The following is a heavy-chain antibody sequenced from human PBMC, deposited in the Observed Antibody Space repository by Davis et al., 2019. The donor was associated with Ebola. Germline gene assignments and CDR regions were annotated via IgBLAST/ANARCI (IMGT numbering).Heavy chain of an antibody. CDR1: GFTFSSYA. CDR2: ITSSGSTI. CDR3: ARDLLTGTTWDY. D-gene: IGHD1-20*01. Sequence: GESLKISCAASGFTFSSYAMSWIRQAPGKGLEWVSYITSSGSTIYYADSVKGRFTISRDNAKSSLYLQMNSLRAEDTAVYYCARDLLTGTTWDYWGQGTLVTVSS. V-gene: IGHV3-11*01. J-gene: IGHJ4*02.